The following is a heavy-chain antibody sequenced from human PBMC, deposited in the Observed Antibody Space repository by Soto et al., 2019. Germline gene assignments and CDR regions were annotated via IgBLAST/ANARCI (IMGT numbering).Heavy chain of an antibody. D-gene: IGHD6-13*01. V-gene: IGHV1-24*01. CDR1: GYTLTQLS. CDR2: FDPEDGET. J-gene: IGHJ4*02. CDR3: ASIAAAGTLSG. Sequence: ASVKVSCKVSGYTLTQLSMHWVRQAPGKGLGWMGGFDPEDGETIYAQKFQGRVTMTEDTSTDTAYMELSSLRSEDTAVYYCASIAAAGTLSGWGQGTLVTVSS.